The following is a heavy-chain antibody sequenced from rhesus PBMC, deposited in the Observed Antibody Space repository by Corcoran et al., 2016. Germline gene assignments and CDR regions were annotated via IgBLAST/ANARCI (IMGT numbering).Heavy chain of an antibody. D-gene: IGHD3-34*01. CDR3: ARILGGYYFDY. V-gene: IGHV4-80*01. Sequence: QVLLQESGPGLVKSSETLSLTCAVSGGSFSAYWWTWIRQPPGKGLEWIGEINGNSGSTNHNPSLKSRVTFSKDASKTQFSLKLNSVTAADTAVYYCARILGGYYFDYWGQGVLVTVSS. J-gene: IGHJ4*01. CDR1: GGSFSAYW. CDR2: INGNSGST.